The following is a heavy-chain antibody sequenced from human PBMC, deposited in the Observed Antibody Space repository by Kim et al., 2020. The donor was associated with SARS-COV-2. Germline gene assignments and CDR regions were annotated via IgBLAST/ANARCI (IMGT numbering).Heavy chain of an antibody. V-gene: IGHV3-74*01. D-gene: IGHD3-22*01. J-gene: IGHJ5*02. Sequence: YADSVKGRFTISRDNAKNTLYLQMNSLRAEDTAVYYCARGDHYYDSSGLTWGQGTLVTVSS. CDR3: ARGDHYYDSSGLT.